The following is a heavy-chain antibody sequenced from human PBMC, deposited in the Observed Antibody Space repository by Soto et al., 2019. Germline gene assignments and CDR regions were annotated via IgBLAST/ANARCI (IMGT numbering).Heavy chain of an antibody. CDR2: MNPNSGNT. J-gene: IGHJ5*02. CDR1: GYTFTSYD. Sequence: QGQLVQSGAEVKKPGASVKVSCKAPGYTFTSYDINWVRQATGQGLEWMGWMNPNSGNTGYAQKFQGRVTMTRNPYISTAYMELSSLTSEDTAVYYCAREWVKDYIFWFDPWGQGTLVTVSS. V-gene: IGHV1-8*01. D-gene: IGHD4-4*01. CDR3: AREWVKDYIFWFDP.